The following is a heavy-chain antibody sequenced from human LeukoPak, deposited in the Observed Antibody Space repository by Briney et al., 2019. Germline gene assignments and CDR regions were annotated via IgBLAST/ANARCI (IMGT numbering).Heavy chain of an antibody. Sequence: PSETLSLTCTVSGGSISSGGYFWSWLRQSPGKGLEWIAYIYHSEFTDYNPSLKSRVTISVDRAKNHLSLNLTSMTAADTAVYYCARVSGDYGVKIFDYWGQGTLVTVSS. D-gene: IGHD4-17*01. CDR2: IYHSEFT. CDR1: GGSISSGGYF. J-gene: IGHJ4*02. CDR3: ARVSGDYGVKIFDY. V-gene: IGHV4-30-2*06.